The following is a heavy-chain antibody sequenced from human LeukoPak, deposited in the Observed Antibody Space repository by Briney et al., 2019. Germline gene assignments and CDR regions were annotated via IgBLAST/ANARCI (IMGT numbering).Heavy chain of an antibody. CDR1: GFTVSSNYW. V-gene: IGHV3-74*01. CDR2: INYDGST. CDR3: VRGCSSTSCYPFDY. J-gene: IGHJ4*02. D-gene: IGHD2-2*01. Sequence: GGSLRLSCAASGFTVSSNYWMHWFRQAPGKGLVWVSRINYDGSTNYADSVKGRFTISRDNARNTLYMQMNSLRAEDTAVYYCVRGCSSTSCYPFDYWGQGTLVTVSS.